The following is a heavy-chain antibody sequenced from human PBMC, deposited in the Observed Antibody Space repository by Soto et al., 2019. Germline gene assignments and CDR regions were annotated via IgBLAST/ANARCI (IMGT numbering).Heavy chain of an antibody. CDR1: GFTFSSYG. V-gene: IGHV3-30*03. J-gene: IGHJ4*02. Sequence: GGSLRLSCAASGFTFSSYGMHWVRQTPGKGLEWVAIISYDGSHKEYADSVKGRFAISRDNSENTLYLQMNNLGVEDTALYYCATSESSDHWGQGTQVTVSS. CDR3: ATSESSDH. CDR2: ISYDGSHK. D-gene: IGHD1-26*01.